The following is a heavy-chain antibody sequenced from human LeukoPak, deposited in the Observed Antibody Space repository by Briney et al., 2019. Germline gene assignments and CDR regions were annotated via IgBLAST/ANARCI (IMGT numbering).Heavy chain of an antibody. CDR2: IHSSGVT. Sequence: SETLSLTCSVSGDSIVNYYWSWIRQSPGKALEWLGYIHSSGVTNYNSSFKSRVTISVDTSKNHFSLKLNSVTAADTAVYSCARQTSAYPYYFDFWGQGTLVTVSS. CDR1: GDSIVNYY. CDR3: ARQTSAYPYYFDF. V-gene: IGHV4-59*01. J-gene: IGHJ4*02. D-gene: IGHD5-12*01.